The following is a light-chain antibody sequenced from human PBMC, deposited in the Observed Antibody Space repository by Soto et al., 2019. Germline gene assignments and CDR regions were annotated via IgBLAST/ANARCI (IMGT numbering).Light chain of an antibody. CDR1: QSVSSSY. Sequence: EIVLTQSPGTLSLSPGERATLSCRASQSVSSSYLAWDQQKPGQAPRLLIYGASSRATGIPDRFSGSGSGTDFTLNISRLEPEDVAVYYCQQYGSSPGTFGQGTKVEIK. CDR2: GAS. J-gene: IGKJ1*01. V-gene: IGKV3-20*01. CDR3: QQYGSSPGT.